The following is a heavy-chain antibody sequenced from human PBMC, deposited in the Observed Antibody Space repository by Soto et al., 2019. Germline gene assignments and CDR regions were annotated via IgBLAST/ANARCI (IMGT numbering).Heavy chain of an antibody. CDR2: INHSGST. Sequence: SETLSLTCAVYGGSFSGYYWTWIRQSPGKGLEWIGEINHSGSTNYNPSLKSRVSLSVDTSKNQFSLKLNSVTAADAAVYSCARGIAMKKVVHRDASDKYYCDSWGQGTLVT. V-gene: IGHV4-34*01. D-gene: IGHD3-22*01. CDR1: GGSFSGYY. CDR3: ARGIAMKKVVHRDASDKYYCDS. J-gene: IGHJ4*02.